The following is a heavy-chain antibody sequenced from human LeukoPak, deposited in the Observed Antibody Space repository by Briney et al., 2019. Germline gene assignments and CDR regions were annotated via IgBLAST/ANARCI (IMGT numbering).Heavy chain of an antibody. D-gene: IGHD5-18*01. J-gene: IGHJ4*02. CDR3: AGRGYSYGYVDY. CDR2: IYTSGST. V-gene: IGHV4-61*02. CDR1: GGSISSGSYN. Sequence: PSQTLSLTCTVSGGSISSGSYNWRWIRQPAGKGLEWIGRIYTSGSTNYNPSLTSRVTMSVDTSKNQFSLKLSSVTAADTAVYYCAGRGYSYGYVDYWGQGTLVTVSS.